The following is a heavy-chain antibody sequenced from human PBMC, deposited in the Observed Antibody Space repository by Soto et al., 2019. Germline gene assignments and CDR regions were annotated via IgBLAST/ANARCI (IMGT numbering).Heavy chain of an antibody. D-gene: IGHD6-13*01. J-gene: IGHJ4*02. Sequence: EVQLLESGGGLVQPGGSLRLSCAASGFSFASYAMNWVRQAPGKGLEWVSGIRGSGGSTYYADSVKGRFTISRDNSKNTLYLQLRSLRVEDTAVYYCAKGSGISWQYYLDYWGQGTLVTVSS. CDR2: IRGSGGST. CDR3: AKGSGISWQYYLDY. V-gene: IGHV3-23*01. CDR1: GFSFASYA.